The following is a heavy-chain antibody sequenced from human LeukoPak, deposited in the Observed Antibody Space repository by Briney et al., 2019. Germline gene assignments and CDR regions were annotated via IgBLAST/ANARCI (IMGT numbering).Heavy chain of an antibody. CDR1: GNTFSRNI. Sequence: ASVKVSCKTSGNTFSRNIINWVRQAPGQRLDWMGWINAANGNTKYSEKFQGRVTITRDTSASTVYMELNSLRSEDTAVYYCARDRPTTTAFHVWGQGTMLTVS. CDR2: INAANGNT. D-gene: IGHD1-14*01. V-gene: IGHV1-3*01. CDR3: ARDRPTTTAFHV. J-gene: IGHJ3*01.